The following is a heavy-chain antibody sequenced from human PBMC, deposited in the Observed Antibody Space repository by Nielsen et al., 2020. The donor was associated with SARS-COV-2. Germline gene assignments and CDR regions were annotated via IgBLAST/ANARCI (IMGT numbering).Heavy chain of an antibody. J-gene: IGHJ5*01. D-gene: IGHD5-18*01. CDR1: GVSIRTYW. V-gene: IGHV3-74*01. CDR2: ISGDGSST. CDR3: IRDGDSYAKMEGWFES. Sequence: GTLSLTCAVSGVSIRTYWKHWARYLPGKGLVWVSRISGDGSSTTYADSVKGRFTISRDNAKNTLYLQMNSLRAEDTGVYYCIRDGDSYAKMEGWFESWGQGTLVTVSS.